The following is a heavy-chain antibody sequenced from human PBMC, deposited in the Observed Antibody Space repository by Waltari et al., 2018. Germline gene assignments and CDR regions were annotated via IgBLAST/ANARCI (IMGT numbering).Heavy chain of an antibody. Sequence: VQLVQSGAEVKKPGASLNISCQGSGYSFTSYSIAWVRQLPRQGREWMGIIYPGDSDTRYSPSFQGQVTISADKSISTAYLQWSSLKASDTAMYYCARFSLFTGPPQELPVHLDYWGQGTLVTVSS. V-gene: IGHV5-51*01. CDR3: ARFSLFTGPPQELPVHLDY. CDR1: GYSFTSYS. D-gene: IGHD1-26*01. CDR2: IYPGDSDT. J-gene: IGHJ4*02.